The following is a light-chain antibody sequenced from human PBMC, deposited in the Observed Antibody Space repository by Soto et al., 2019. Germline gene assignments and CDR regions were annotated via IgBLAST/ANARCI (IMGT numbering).Light chain of an antibody. V-gene: IGKV1-5*01. J-gene: IGKJ1*01. Sequence: DLPMTQSPSTLSASVGDRVTITCRASQSISSWLAWYQQKPGKAPKLLIYDASSLESGVPSRFSGSGSGTEFTLTISSLQHDDFATYYCQQYNSYSQTFGQGTKVEIK. CDR2: DAS. CDR1: QSISSW. CDR3: QQYNSYSQT.